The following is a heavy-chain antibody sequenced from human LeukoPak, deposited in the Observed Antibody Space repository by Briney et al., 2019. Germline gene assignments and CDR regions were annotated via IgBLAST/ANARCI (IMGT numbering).Heavy chain of an antibody. CDR3: AGDPRYCSGGSCYSYNWFDP. CDR1: GFTFSSYW. D-gene: IGHD2-15*01. V-gene: IGHV3-74*01. Sequence: GGSLRLSCAASGFTFSSYWMHWVRQAPGKGLVWVSRINSDGSSTSYADSVKGRFTISRDNAKNTLYLQMNSLRAEDTAVYYCAGDPRYCSGGSCYSYNWFDPWGQGTLVTVSP. CDR2: INSDGSST. J-gene: IGHJ5*02.